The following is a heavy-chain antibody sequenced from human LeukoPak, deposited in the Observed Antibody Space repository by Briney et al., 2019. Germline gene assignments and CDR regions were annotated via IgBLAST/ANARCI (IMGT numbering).Heavy chain of an antibody. CDR2: IYYSGST. V-gene: IGHV4-39*01. D-gene: IGHD5-24*01. CDR3: ARHFGGYNYFDY. Sequence: SETLSLTCTVSGGSISSSSYYWGWVRQPPGKGLEWIGSIYYSGSTYYNPSLKSRVTISVDTSKNQFSLKLSSVTAADTAVYYCARHFGGYNYFDYWGQGTLVTVSS. J-gene: IGHJ4*02. CDR1: GGSISSSSYY.